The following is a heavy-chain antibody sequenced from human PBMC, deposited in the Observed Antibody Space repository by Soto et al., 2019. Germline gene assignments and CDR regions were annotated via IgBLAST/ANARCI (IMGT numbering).Heavy chain of an antibody. J-gene: IGHJ3*02. V-gene: IGHV4-34*01. CDR2: INHSGST. Sequence: QVQLQQWGAGLLKPSETLSLTCAVYGGSFSGYYWSWIRQPPGKGLEWIGEINHSGSTNYNPSLKSRVTISVDTSKNQFSLKLRSVTAADTAVYYCARGPHRDLSGSSGYFYGDTDAFDIWGQGTMVTVSS. D-gene: IGHD3-22*01. CDR1: GGSFSGYY. CDR3: ARGPHRDLSGSSGYFYGDTDAFDI.